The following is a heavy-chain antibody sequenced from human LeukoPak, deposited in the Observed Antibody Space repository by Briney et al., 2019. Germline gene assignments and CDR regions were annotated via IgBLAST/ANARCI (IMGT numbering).Heavy chain of an antibody. CDR3: ARPPYYDSSGYGSFDI. D-gene: IGHD3-22*01. V-gene: IGHV4-39*01. J-gene: IGHJ3*02. Sequence: PSETLSLTCTVSGGSISSSRYYWGWIRQPPGKGLEWIWCIYYSGRPSDNPSLKSRATISVDTSKNPFSLKLSSVTAADTAVYYCARPPYYDSSGYGSFDIWGQGTMVTVSS. CDR1: GGSISSSRYY. CDR2: IYYSGRP.